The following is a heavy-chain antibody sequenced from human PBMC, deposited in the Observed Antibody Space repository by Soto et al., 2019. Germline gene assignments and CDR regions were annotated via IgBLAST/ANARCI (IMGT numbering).Heavy chain of an antibody. CDR1: GFTFSTYS. Sequence: PGGSLRLSCVASGFTFSTYSMNWVRQAPGKGLEWVSSISRSSTNIYYADSVKGRVTISRDDAKNSLFLQMNSLRAEDTAVYYCALIVVVPVAMDYYMDVWGKGTTVTVSS. D-gene: IGHD2-2*01. CDR2: ISRSSTNI. CDR3: ALIVVVPVAMDYYMDV. J-gene: IGHJ6*03. V-gene: IGHV3-21*01.